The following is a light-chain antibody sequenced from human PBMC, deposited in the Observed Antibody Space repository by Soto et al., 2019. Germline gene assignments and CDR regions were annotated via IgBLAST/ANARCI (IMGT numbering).Light chain of an antibody. CDR3: QQYHSYPLT. V-gene: IGKV1-5*01. CDR1: QTISSW. Sequence: DIEMTQSPSTLSASVGDRVTITCRASQTISSWLAWYQQKPGKAPNLLIYDASSLESGVPSRFSGSGSGTEFTLTISNLQPDDFATYYCQQYHSYPLTFGGGTKVEIK. CDR2: DAS. J-gene: IGKJ4*01.